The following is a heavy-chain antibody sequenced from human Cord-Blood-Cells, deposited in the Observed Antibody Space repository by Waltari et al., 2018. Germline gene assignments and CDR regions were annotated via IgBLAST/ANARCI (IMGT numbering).Heavy chain of an antibody. CDR1: GGTFSSYA. D-gene: IGHD3-10*01. J-gene: IGHJ4*02. Sequence: QVQLVQSGAEVKKPGSSVKVSCKASGGTFSSYAISWVRQAPGQGLEWMGGIIPILGTANYAQKFQGRVTITADESTSTAYMELSSLRSEDTAVYYCARVGYYYGSGSYYFDYWGQGTLVTVSS. CDR2: IIPILGTA. V-gene: IGHV1-69*01. CDR3: ARVGYYYGSGSYYFDY.